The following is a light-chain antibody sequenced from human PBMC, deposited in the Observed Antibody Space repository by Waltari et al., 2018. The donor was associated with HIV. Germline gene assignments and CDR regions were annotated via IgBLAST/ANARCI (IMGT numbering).Light chain of an antibody. J-gene: IGLJ3*02. CDR2: RND. V-gene: IGLV1-47*01. CDR1: LSNLGGNF. CDR3: STWDNSLSHWV. Sequence: QSVVTQPPSASGTPVQNISISCSGDLSNLGGNFVYRYQQRPGPAPRLLLYRNDQRPSGVPDRFSGSKSATSASLAISGLRSEDEADYHCSTWDNSLSHWVFGGGTKVTVL.